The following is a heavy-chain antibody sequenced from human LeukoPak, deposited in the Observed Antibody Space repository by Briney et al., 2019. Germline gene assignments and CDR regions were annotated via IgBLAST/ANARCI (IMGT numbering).Heavy chain of an antibody. CDR3: AKNTSPWISGFDY. J-gene: IGHJ4*02. D-gene: IGHD3-10*01. CDR2: ISGSGGST. CDR1: GFTLSSYA. V-gene: IGHV3-23*01. Sequence: GGSLRLSCAASGFTLSSYAMSWVRQAPGKGGEWVSTISGSGGSTYYEDCVKGRFTICRDNSKINVYLQMNSLSAEDTAVYYCAKNTSPWISGFDYWGQGTLVTVSS.